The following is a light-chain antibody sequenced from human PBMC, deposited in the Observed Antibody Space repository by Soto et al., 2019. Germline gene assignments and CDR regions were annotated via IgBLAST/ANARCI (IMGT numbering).Light chain of an antibody. CDR2: EVS. CDR1: SSDVGGYNY. J-gene: IGLJ3*02. V-gene: IGLV2-8*01. Sequence: QSVLTQPASVSGSPGQSITISCTGTSSDVGGYNYVSRYQQHPGKAPKLMIYEVSKRPSGVPDRFSGSKSGNTASLTVSGLQAEDEADYYCNSYAGSNNWVFGGGTKLTVL. CDR3: NSYAGSNNWV.